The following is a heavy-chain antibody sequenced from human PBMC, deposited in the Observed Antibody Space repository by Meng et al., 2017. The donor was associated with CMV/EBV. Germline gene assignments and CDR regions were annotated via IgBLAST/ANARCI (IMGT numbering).Heavy chain of an antibody. J-gene: IGHJ4*02. CDR1: GHTFTSSS. V-gene: IGHV1-46*01. Sequence: QVQLVRAGADVTKPGPSVKVACKASGHTFTSSSLHWVRQAPGQGLEWRGINNPSGGSTSYEQKFQGRVTMTRDTSTSTVYMELSSLRSEDTAVYYGALAEYSSSLFDYWGQGTLVTVSS. D-gene: IGHD6-13*01. CDR2: NNPSGGST. CDR3: ALAEYSSSLFDY.